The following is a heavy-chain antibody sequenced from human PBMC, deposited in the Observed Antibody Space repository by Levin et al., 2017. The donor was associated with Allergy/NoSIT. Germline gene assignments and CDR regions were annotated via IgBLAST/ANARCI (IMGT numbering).Heavy chain of an antibody. V-gene: IGHV5-51*01. CDR2: IYPGDSDT. D-gene: IGHD4-17*01. CDR3: ARGTDYGDSFDYGMDV. Sequence: GESLKISCKGSGYSFTRYWIGWVRQTPGKGLEWMGIIYPGDSDTRNSPSFQGQVTVSVDKSISTAYLQWSSLKASDTAMYYCARGTDYGDSFDYGMDVWGQGTTVTVSS. CDR1: GYSFTRYW. J-gene: IGHJ6*01.